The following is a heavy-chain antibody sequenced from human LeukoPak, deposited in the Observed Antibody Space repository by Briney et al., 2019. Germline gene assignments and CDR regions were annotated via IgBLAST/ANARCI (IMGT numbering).Heavy chain of an antibody. CDR1: GYTRTDYY. Sequence: ASVMVSCKASGYTRTDYYMHRVRQATGQGLEWMGRINPNSGGTNYAQKFQGRVTMTRDTSISTVYMELSRLRSDDTAVYYCARVGYYESSGYYEYWGQGTLVTVSS. CDR2: INPNSGGT. J-gene: IGHJ4*02. V-gene: IGHV1-2*06. CDR3: ARVGYYESSGYYEY. D-gene: IGHD3-22*01.